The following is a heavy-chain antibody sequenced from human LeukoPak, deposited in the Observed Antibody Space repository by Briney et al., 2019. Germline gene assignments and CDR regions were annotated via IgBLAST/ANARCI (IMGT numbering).Heavy chain of an antibody. V-gene: IGHV3-21*01. J-gene: IGHJ4*02. CDR3: ARSSFGENFDY. D-gene: IGHD3-10*01. CDR2: ISSTSNYI. CDR1: GFTFSSYS. Sequence: PGGSLRLSCAASGFTFSSYSMNWVRQAPGKGLEWVSSISSTSNYIYYADSVKGRFTISRDNAKNSLYLQMNSLRAEDTAVYYCARSSFGENFDYWGQGTLVTVSS.